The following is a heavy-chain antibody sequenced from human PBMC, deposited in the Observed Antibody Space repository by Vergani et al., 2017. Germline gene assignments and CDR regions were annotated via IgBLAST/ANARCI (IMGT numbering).Heavy chain of an antibody. Sequence: QVQLVQSGAEVKKPGASVKVSCKASGYTFTGYYMHWVRQAPGQGLEWMGWINPNSGGTNYAQKFQGRVTMTRDTSISTAYMELSRLRSDDTAVYYCARDLNILTGYGYYYYYGMDVWGQGTTVTVSS. CDR1: GYTFTGYY. D-gene: IGHD3-9*01. CDR3: ARDLNILTGYGYYYYYGMDV. J-gene: IGHJ6*02. V-gene: IGHV1-2*02. CDR2: INPNSGGT.